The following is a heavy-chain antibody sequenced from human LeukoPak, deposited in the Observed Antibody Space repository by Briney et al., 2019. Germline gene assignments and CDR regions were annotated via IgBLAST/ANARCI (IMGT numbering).Heavy chain of an antibody. V-gene: IGHV6-1*01. CDR1: GDSVSSNGVT. CDR2: TYYRSTWYN. D-gene: IGHD2-2*01. J-gene: IGHJ5*02. Sequence: SQTLSLTCAISGDSVSSNGVTWNWVRQSPSRGLEWLGRTYYRSTWYNDYAVSVRGRITVNPDTSKNQFSLHLNSVTPEDTAVYYCARRLTQYDCFDPWGQGILVTVSS. CDR3: ARRLTQYDCFDP.